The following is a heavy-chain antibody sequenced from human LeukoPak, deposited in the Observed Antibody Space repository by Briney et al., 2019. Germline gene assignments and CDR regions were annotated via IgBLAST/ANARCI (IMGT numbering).Heavy chain of an antibody. CDR1: GGSISSSIYY. D-gene: IGHD3-3*01. Sequence: SETLSLTCTVSGGSISSSIYYWGWIRQPPGKGLEWIGNIYYSGTTYYNPSLKSRVTISVDTSKNQISLKLSSVTAADTAVDYCARXRDFWSGYYVXGARTNIDYWGQGTLVTVXS. CDR2: IYYSGTT. CDR3: ARXRDFWSGYYVXGARTNIDY. V-gene: IGHV4-39*01. J-gene: IGHJ4*02.